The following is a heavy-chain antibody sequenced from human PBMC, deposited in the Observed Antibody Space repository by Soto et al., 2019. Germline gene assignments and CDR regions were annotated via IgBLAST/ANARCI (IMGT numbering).Heavy chain of an antibody. CDR3: ATQVLRPIFGVVIIRSWDLDY. D-gene: IGHD3-3*01. CDR1: EYTLTELS. CDR2: FDPEDGET. V-gene: IGHV1-24*01. J-gene: IGHJ4*02. Sequence: ASVKVSCKVSEYTLTELSMHWVRQAPGKGLEWMGGFDPEDGETIYAQKFQGRVTMTEDTSTDTAYMELSSLRSEDTAVYYCATQVLRPIFGVVIIRSWDLDYWGKGTQVTVSS.